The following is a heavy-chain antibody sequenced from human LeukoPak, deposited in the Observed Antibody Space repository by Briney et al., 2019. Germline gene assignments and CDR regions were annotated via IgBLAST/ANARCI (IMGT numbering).Heavy chain of an antibody. CDR3: ARQEPGFDI. D-gene: IGHD1-14*01. CDR1: GFTFSSYG. V-gene: IGHV3-48*01. Sequence: PGGSLRLSCAASGFTFSSYGMHWVRQAPGKGLEWVSYISSSSGPIYYAASVKGRFTISRDNAKNSLYLQMNSLRAEDTGVYYCARQEPGFDIWGQGTMVNVSS. J-gene: IGHJ3*02. CDR2: ISSSSGPI.